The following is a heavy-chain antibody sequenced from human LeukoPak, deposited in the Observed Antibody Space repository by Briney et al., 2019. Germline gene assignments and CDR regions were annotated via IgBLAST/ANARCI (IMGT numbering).Heavy chain of an antibody. CDR2: ISWNSNSI. V-gene: IGHV3-9*01. CDR1: GFSFDDHA. D-gene: IGHD6-13*01. CDR3: AKDKYSSSLSEFDY. Sequence: PGGSLRLSCAASGFSFDDHAMHWVRQAPGKGLEWVSGISWNSNSIGYADSVKGRFTISRDNAKNSLYLQMNSLTSEDTALYYCAKDKYSSSLSEFDYWGQGTLVTVPS. J-gene: IGHJ4*02.